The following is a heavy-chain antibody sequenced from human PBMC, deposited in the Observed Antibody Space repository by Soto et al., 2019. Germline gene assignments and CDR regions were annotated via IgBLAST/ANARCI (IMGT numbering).Heavy chain of an antibody. CDR1: GGSFSGYY. CDR2: INHSGST. Sequence: ETLSLTCAVYGGSFSGYYWSWIRQPPGKGLEWIGEINHSGSTNYNPSLKSRVTISVDTSKNQFSLKLSSVTAADTAMYYCARARRLTIFGVVTNFDYWGQGTLVTVSS. V-gene: IGHV4-34*01. D-gene: IGHD3-3*01. J-gene: IGHJ4*02. CDR3: ARARRLTIFGVVTNFDY.